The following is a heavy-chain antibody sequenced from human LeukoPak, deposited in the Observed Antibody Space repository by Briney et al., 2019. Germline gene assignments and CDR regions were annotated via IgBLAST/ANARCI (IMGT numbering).Heavy chain of an antibody. CDR2: INTNTGNP. Sequence: GASVKVSCKASGYTFTSYAMNWVRQAPGQGLEWMGWINTNTGNPTYAQGFTGRFVFSLDTSVSTAYLQISSLKAEDTAVYYCARGDWNYRYYHYYMDVWGKGTTVTVSS. CDR1: GYTFTSYA. J-gene: IGHJ6*03. CDR3: ARGDWNYRYYHYYMDV. D-gene: IGHD1-7*01. V-gene: IGHV7-4-1*02.